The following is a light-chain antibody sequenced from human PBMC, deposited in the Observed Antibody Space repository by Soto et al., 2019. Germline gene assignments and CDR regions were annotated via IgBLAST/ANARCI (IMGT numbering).Light chain of an antibody. V-gene: IGLV2-8*01. CDR1: KNDIGVYDF. J-gene: IGLJ1*01. Sequence: QSVLTQPPSASGSPERSVTISCTGTKNDIGVYDFVSWYQHHPGKAPRLIIYEVVQRPSGVPDRFSGSKSGNTASLTVSGLQAADEADYFCKSYAGSNTYVFGSGTK. CDR2: EVV. CDR3: KSYAGSNTYV.